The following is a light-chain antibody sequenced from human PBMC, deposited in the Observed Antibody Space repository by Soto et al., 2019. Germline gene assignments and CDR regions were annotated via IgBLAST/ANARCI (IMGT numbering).Light chain of an antibody. Sequence: DIVMTQSPDSLAVSLGERAIINCKSSQSVLYSSNNKNYLAWYQQKPGQPPNLLIYWASTRESGVPDRFSGSGSETNFTHTISSLQAEDVAVYYCQQYYNTPYTFGQGTKVDIK. V-gene: IGKV4-1*01. J-gene: IGKJ1*01. CDR2: WAS. CDR1: QSVLYSSNNKNY. CDR3: QQYYNTPYT.